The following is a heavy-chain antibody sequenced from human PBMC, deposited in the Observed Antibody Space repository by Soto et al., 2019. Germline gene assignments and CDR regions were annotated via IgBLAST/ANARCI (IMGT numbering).Heavy chain of an antibody. CDR2: IIPLFGLP. Sequence: QVQLVQSGAEVKKPGSSVKVSCKASGGTFSNYTVSWVRQAPGQGLEWLGRIIPLFGLPNHAQKFQDRVTITADKSTDTAYLEMTSLRPEDTAVYYCAFDVQTGVVYFDNWGQGTLVTVSS. V-gene: IGHV1-69*02. D-gene: IGHD1-1*01. CDR1: GGTFSNYT. CDR3: AFDVQTGVVYFDN. J-gene: IGHJ4*02.